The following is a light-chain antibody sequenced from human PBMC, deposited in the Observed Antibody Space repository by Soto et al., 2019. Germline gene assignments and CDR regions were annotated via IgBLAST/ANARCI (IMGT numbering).Light chain of an antibody. Sequence: EIVLTQSPGTLSLSPGERATLSCRASQSVSSSCLAWYQQKPGQAPRLLIYGASSRATGIPDRFSGSGSGTDFTLTISRLEPEYFAVYYCQQYGSSPGTFGQGTKVDIK. J-gene: IGKJ1*01. CDR2: GAS. CDR1: QSVSSSC. V-gene: IGKV3-20*01. CDR3: QQYGSSPGT.